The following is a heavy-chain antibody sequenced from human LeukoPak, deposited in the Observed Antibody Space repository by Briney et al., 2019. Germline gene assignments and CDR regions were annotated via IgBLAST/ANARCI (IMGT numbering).Heavy chain of an antibody. D-gene: IGHD2-15*01. V-gene: IGHV4-34*01. CDR1: GGSFSGYY. CDR3: ARVRIGNGYFDY. J-gene: IGHJ4*02. CDR2: INHSGST. Sequence: PSETLSLTCAVYGGSFSGYYWSWIRQPPGKGLEWIGEINHSGSTNYNPSLKSRVTKSVDTSKNQFSLKLSSVTAADTAVYYCARVRIGNGYFDYWGQGTLVTVSS.